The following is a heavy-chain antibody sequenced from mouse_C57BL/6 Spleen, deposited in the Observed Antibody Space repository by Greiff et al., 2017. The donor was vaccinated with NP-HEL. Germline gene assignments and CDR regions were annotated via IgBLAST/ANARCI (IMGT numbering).Heavy chain of an antibody. V-gene: IGHV1-53*01. CDR1: GYTFTSYW. CDR2: INPSNGGT. Sequence: QVQLQPPGTELVKPGASVKLSCKASGYTFTSYWMHWVKQRPGQGLEWIGNINPSNGGTNYNEKFKSKATLTVDKSSSTAYMQLSSLTAEDSAVYYCAREGGVYAMDYWGQGTSVTVSS. J-gene: IGHJ4*01. CDR3: AREGGVYAMDY.